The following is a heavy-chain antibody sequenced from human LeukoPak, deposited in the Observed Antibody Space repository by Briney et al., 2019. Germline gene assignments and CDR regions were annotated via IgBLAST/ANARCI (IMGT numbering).Heavy chain of an antibody. D-gene: IGHD1-7*01. CDR3: GRDFGLIGTKRSFDI. Sequence: GGSLRLSCAASGFTFSDYYMGWIRQAPGKGLEWVSYISGSGSTIYCADSVKGRFTISRDNAENSLYLQMNSLRAEDTAVYYCGRDFGLIGTKRSFDIWGQGTLVTVSS. V-gene: IGHV3-11*01. J-gene: IGHJ3*02. CDR1: GFTFSDYY. CDR2: ISGSGSTI.